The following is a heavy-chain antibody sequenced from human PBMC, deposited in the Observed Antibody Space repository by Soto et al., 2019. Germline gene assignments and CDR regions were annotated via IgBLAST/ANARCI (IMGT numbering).Heavy chain of an antibody. CDR3: ARDPRGRGDYPGYYYYYGMDV. J-gene: IGHJ6*02. CDR2: ISYDGSNK. Sequence: GGSLRLSCAASGFTFSSYAMHWVRQAPGKGLEWVAVISYDGSNKYYADSVKGRFTISRDNSKNTLYLQMNSLRAEDTAVYYCARDPRGRGDYPGYYYYYGMDVWGQGTTVTVSS. V-gene: IGHV3-30-3*01. CDR1: GFTFSSYA. D-gene: IGHD4-17*01.